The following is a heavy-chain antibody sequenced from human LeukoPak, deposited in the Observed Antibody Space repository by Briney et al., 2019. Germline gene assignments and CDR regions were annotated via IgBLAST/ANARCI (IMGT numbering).Heavy chain of an antibody. D-gene: IGHD3-10*01. CDR2: IQSDGST. V-gene: IGHV3-74*01. CDR3: TRAITYFYGSVTYDWFES. Sequence: PGGSLRLSCVASGFTFSSYWMHWVPQTPGQGLMWVTRIQSDGSTIYADFVQSRFTISRDNAKNTVYLQMNSLRVDDTAVYFCTRAITYFYGSVTYDWFESWGQGIRVTVSS. J-gene: IGHJ5*01. CDR1: GFTFSSYW.